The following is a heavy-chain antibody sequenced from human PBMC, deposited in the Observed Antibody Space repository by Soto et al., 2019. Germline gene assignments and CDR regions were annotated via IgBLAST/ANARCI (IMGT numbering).Heavy chain of an antibody. V-gene: IGHV5-51*01. CDR1: GYSFTSYW. CDR3: ARPPLGSKGYYVMDV. D-gene: IGHD2-15*01. Sequence: GESLKISCKGSGYSFTSYWIGWVRQMPGKGLEWMGIIYPGDSDTRYSPSFQGQVTISADKSISTAYLQWSSLKASDTAMYYCARPPLGSKGYYVMDVWGQGTTVTVSS. CDR2: IYPGDSDT. J-gene: IGHJ6*02.